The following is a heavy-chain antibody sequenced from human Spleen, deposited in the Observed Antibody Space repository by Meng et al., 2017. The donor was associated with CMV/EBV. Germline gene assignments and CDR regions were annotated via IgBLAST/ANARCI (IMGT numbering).Heavy chain of an antibody. CDR1: GSTISRYW. Sequence: GESLKISCVASGSTISRYWMSWVRQAPGKGLEWVATINQEGNERYYVGSARDRFTISRDNAKNSLYLQMNSLRAEDTAVYYCARDANWGSGGNYYYYGMDVWGQGTTVTVSS. V-gene: IGHV3-7*01. D-gene: IGHD7-27*01. CDR2: INQEGNER. CDR3: ARDANWGSGGNYYYYGMDV. J-gene: IGHJ6*02.